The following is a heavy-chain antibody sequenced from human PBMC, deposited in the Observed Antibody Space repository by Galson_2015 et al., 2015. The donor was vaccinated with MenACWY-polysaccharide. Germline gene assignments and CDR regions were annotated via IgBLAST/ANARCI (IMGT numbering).Heavy chain of an antibody. D-gene: IGHD2-15*01. V-gene: IGHV3-9*01. Sequence: SLRLSCAASGFTFADYAMHWVRQAPGKGLEWVSGINWNSVNRGYADSVKGRFTISRDNAKNSLYLQMNSLRPEDTALYYCAKDIGGGVAGNRYDYWGQGTLVTVSS. CDR1: GFTFADYA. J-gene: IGHJ4*02. CDR3: AKDIGGGVAGNRYDY. CDR2: INWNSVNR.